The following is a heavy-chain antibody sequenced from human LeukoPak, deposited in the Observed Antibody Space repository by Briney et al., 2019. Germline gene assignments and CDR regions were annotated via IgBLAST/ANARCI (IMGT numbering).Heavy chain of an antibody. CDR3: TSLRPSPNHALAS. CDR2: IYHSGSA. J-gene: IGHJ4*02. D-gene: IGHD1-14*01. Sequence: SETLSLTCAVSGGSISSTNWWGWVRQSPGKGLEWIGEIYHSGSANYNPSLNGRITISVHKSKNHLSLTLSSVTAADTAVYYCTSLRPSPNHALASWGQGPLVPVSS. CDR1: GGSISSTNW. V-gene: IGHV4-4*02.